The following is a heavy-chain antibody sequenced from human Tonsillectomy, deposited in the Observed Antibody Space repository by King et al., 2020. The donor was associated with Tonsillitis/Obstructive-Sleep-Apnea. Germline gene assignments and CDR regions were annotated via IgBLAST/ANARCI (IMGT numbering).Heavy chain of an antibody. CDR1: GYTLTNYA. D-gene: IGHD5-18*01. CDR2: INTNTGNP. CDR3: ARGTGIQVWSYYYYMDV. J-gene: IGHJ6*03. Sequence: VQLVESGSELKKPGASVKVSCTASGYTLTNYAMNWVRQDPGQGLEWMGWINTNTGNPTYAQGFTGRFVFSLDTSVSTGYLQISSLKAEDTAVYYCARGTGIQVWSYYYYMDVWGKGTTVTVSS. V-gene: IGHV7-4-1*02.